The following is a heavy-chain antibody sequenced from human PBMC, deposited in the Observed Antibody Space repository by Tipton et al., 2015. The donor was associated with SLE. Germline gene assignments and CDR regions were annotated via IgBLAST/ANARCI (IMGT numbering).Heavy chain of an antibody. CDR2: IYYSGST. CDR1: GGSISSYD. V-gene: IGHV4-59*12. D-gene: IGHD2-2*01. Sequence: TLSLTCTVSGGSISSYDWSWIRQPPGKGLEWIGYIYYSGSTNYNPSLKSRLTISVDTSKNQFSLKLSSVTAADTAVYYCAREVVAYDAFDIWGQGTMVTVSS. J-gene: IGHJ3*02. CDR3: AREVVAYDAFDI.